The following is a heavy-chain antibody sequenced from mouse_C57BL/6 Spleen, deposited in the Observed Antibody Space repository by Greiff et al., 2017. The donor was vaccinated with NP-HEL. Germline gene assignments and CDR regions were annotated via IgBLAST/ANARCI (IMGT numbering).Heavy chain of an antibody. CDR1: GYTFTDYY. CDR3: ARGGYSNYDFDY. J-gene: IGHJ2*01. Sequence: VQLQQSGPELVKPGASVKISCKASGYTFTDYYMNWVKQSHGKSLEWIGDINPNNGGTSYNQKFKGKATLTVDKSSSTAYMELRSLTSEDSAVYYCARGGYSNYDFDYWGQGTTLTVSS. D-gene: IGHD2-5*01. V-gene: IGHV1-26*01. CDR2: INPNNGGT.